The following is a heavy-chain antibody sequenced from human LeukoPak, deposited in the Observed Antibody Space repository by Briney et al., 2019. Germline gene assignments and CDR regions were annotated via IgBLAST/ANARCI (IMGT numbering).Heavy chain of an antibody. J-gene: IGHJ4*02. CDR3: ARVGSGFDY. Sequence: PSETLSLTCTVSGGSISSSSYYWGWIRQPPGKGLEWIGNIYYSGSTYYNPSLKSRVTISVDTSKNQFSLKLSSVTAADTAVYYCARVGSGFDYWGQGTLVTVSS. CDR1: GGSISSSSYY. CDR2: IYYSGST. V-gene: IGHV4-39*07. D-gene: IGHD3-10*01.